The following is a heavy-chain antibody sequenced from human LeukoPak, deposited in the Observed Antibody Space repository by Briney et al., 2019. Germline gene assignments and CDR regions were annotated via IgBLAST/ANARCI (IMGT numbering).Heavy chain of an antibody. CDR1: GYTFTSYG. D-gene: IGHD5-12*01. J-gene: IGHJ4*02. V-gene: IGHV1-18*01. Sequence: ASVKLSCKASGYTFTSYGISWVRQAPGQGLEWMGWISAYNGNTNYTQKLPGRVTMTTDTSTSTAYMELRSLRSDDTAVYYCARDSYVVATLRHFDYWGQGTLVTVSS. CDR3: ARDSYVVATLRHFDY. CDR2: ISAYNGNT.